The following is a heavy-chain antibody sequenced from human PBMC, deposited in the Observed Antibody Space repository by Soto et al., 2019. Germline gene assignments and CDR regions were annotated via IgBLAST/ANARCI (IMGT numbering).Heavy chain of an antibody. D-gene: IGHD5-18*01. CDR2: IRQDGSET. CDR3: VRDRGYGPDLDY. CDR1: GFTFRSYW. J-gene: IGHJ4*02. V-gene: IGHV3-7*04. Sequence: GGSLRLSCAASGFTFRSYWMDWVRQAPGKGLEWVANIRQDGSETHYVDSVKGRFTISRDNAKNSLYLQMNSLRAEDTAVYYCVRDRGYGPDLDYWGQGTLVTVSS.